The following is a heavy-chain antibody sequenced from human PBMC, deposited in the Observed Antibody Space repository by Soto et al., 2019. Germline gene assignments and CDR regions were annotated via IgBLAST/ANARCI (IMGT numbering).Heavy chain of an antibody. CDR3: AKQVFVRSGVFKSAYADY. J-gene: IGHJ4*02. Sequence: PGGSLRLSCAASGFTFSRFGMHWVRQAPGKGLEWVAIISYDGSNKYYADSVRGRVTISRDNSQNTLYLQMNSLRTEVTAVYYCAKQVFVRSGVFKSAYADYWGQGTLVTVSS. CDR1: GFTFSRFG. V-gene: IGHV3-30*18. CDR2: ISYDGSNK. D-gene: IGHD3-3*01.